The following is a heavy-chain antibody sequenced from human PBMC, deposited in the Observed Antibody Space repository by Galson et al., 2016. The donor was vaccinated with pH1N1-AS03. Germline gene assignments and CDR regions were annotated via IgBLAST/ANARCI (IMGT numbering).Heavy chain of an antibody. D-gene: IGHD6-19*01. V-gene: IGHV4-38-2*02. CDR3: ARSPRVISVAGAFPSRFDP. J-gene: IGHJ5*02. CDR1: GYSITTGHY. Sequence: ETLSLTCTVSGYSITTGHYWGWIRQPPGKGLEWIGSIYPGVNADYNPSLKSRVTISVDTSKNQFSLKLSSVTAADTAVYYCARSPRVISVAGAFPSRFDPWGQGTLVTVSS. CDR2: IYPGVNA.